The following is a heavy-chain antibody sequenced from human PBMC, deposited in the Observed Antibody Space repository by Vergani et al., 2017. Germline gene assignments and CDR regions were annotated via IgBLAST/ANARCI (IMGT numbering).Heavy chain of an antibody. D-gene: IGHD2-8*02. J-gene: IGHJ6*03. CDR3: AKENTEYMDV. CDR2: ISYDGSNK. Sequence: QVQLVESGGGVVQPGRSLRLSCAASGFTFSSYGMHWVRQAPGKGLEWVAVISYDGSNKYYADSVKGRFTISRDNSKNTLYLQMNSLRAEDTAVYYCAKENTEYMDVWGKGTTVTVSS. CDR1: GFTFSSYG. V-gene: IGHV3-30*18.